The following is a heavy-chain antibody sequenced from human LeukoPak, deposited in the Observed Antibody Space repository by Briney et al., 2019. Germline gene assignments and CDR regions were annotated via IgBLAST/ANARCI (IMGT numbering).Heavy chain of an antibody. J-gene: IGHJ4*02. CDR2: IRYDGSTK. Sequence: GGSLRLSCAASGFTFSTYGMYWVRQAPGKGLEWVAYIRYDGSTKYYADSVKGRFTISRDNSKNTLYLQMNSLKTEDTAVYYCARVHYYDTRGLDYWGQGTLVTASS. CDR3: ARVHYYDTRGLDY. V-gene: IGHV3-30*02. CDR1: GFTFSTYG. D-gene: IGHD3-22*01.